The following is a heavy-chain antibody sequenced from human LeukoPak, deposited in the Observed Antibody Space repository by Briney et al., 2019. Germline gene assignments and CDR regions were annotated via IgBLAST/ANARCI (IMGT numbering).Heavy chain of an antibody. J-gene: IGHJ6*02. V-gene: IGHV1-18*01. Sequence: GASVKVSCKASGYTFTSYGISWVRQAPGQRLERMGWISAYNGNTNYAQKLQGRVTMTTDTSTSTAYMELRSLRSDDTAVYYCARSPPYCGGDCYSWDYYYYGMDVWGQGTTVTVSS. CDR2: ISAYNGNT. D-gene: IGHD2-21*02. CDR1: GYTFTSYG. CDR3: ARSPPYCGGDCYSWDYYYYGMDV.